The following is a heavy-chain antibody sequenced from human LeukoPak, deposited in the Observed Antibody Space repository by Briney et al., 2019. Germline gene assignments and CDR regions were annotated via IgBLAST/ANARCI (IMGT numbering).Heavy chain of an antibody. V-gene: IGHV3-23*01. CDR1: GFTFSSYA. D-gene: IGHD4-11*01. Sequence: PGGSLRLSCAASGFTFSSYAMSWVRQAPGKGLEWVSAISGSGGSTYYADSVKGRFTISRDNSKNTLYLQMNSLRAEDTAVYYCARAQGGRPFYSNFDYWGQGTLVTVSS. CDR3: ARAQGGRPFYSNFDY. J-gene: IGHJ4*02. CDR2: ISGSGGST.